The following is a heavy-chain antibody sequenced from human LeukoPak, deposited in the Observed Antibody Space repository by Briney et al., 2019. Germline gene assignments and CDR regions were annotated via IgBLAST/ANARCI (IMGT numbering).Heavy chain of an antibody. J-gene: IGHJ3*02. D-gene: IGHD4-23*01. CDR2: MNGDGSSA. Sequence: GGSLRLSCAASGFTFSHYWMHWVRRAPGKGLVWVSRMNGDGSSASYADSVKGRFTISRDNSKNTLYLQMNSLRAEDTAVYYCARGLPVASDAFDIWGQGTMVTVSS. CDR3: ARGLPVASDAFDI. V-gene: IGHV3-74*01. CDR1: GFTFSHYW.